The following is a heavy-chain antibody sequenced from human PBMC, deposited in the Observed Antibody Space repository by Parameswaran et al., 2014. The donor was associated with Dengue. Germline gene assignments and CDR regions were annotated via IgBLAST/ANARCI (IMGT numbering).Heavy chain of an antibody. Sequence: VRQMPGKGLEWIGSIYYTGTVDYNPSLKSRVTMTVDTSKKQFSLKLASVTAADTAKYYCARREGSGPAWFSYFDLWGRGALVTVSS. D-gene: IGHD3-22*01. J-gene: IGHJ4*02. CDR3: ARREGSGPAWFSYFDL. CDR2: IYYTGTV. V-gene: IGHV4-39*01.